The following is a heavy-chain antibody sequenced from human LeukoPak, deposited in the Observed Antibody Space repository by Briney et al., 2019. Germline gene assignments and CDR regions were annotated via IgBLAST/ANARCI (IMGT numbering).Heavy chain of an antibody. CDR3: ARDQVARDIVVVLTATGTIDY. CDR2: INPNSGGT. Sequence: ASVKVSCKASGYTFTGYYLHWVRQAPGQGLEWMGWINPNSGGTNYAQKFQGRVTMTGDTSISTAYMELSRLRSDDTAVYYCARDQVARDIVVVLTATGTIDYWGQGTLVTVSS. D-gene: IGHD2-15*01. J-gene: IGHJ4*02. V-gene: IGHV1-2*02. CDR1: GYTFTGYY.